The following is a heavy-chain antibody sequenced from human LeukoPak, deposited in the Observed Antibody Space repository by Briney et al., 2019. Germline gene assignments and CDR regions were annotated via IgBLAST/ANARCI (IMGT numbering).Heavy chain of an antibody. D-gene: IGHD1-26*01. J-gene: IGHJ4*02. V-gene: IGHV4-59*11. CDR1: GGSISSHY. CDR2: IYYSGST. CDR3: ARTWYSGRYPFDY. Sequence: WATLTLTCTVSGGSISSHYWSWIRQPPGKGLEWIGYIYYSGSTNYNPSLKSRVTISVDTSKSHVSLQLSSVTAADTAVYYCARTWYSGRYPFDYWGQGTLVTVSS.